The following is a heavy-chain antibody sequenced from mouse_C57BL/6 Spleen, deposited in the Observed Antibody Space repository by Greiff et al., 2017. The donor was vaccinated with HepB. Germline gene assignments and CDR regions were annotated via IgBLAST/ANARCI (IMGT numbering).Heavy chain of an antibody. J-gene: IGHJ2*01. CDR1: GYTFTDYY. D-gene: IGHD1-1*01. Sequence: QVQLQQSGAELVRPGASVKLSCKASGYTFTDYYINWVKQRPGQGLEWIARIYPGSGNTYYNEKFKGKATLTAEKSSSTAYMQLSSLTSEDSAVYFCARALMDYYGSSYHFDYWGQGTTLTVSS. V-gene: IGHV1-76*01. CDR2: IYPGSGNT. CDR3: ARALMDYYGSSYHFDY.